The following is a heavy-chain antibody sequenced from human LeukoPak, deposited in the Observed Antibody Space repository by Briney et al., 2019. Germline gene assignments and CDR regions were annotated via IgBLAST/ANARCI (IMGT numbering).Heavy chain of an antibody. V-gene: IGHV1-8*01. D-gene: IGHD3-22*01. Sequence: ASVKVSCKASGYTFTSYDINWVRQATGQGLEWMGWMNPNSGNTGYAQKFQGRVTMTTNTSISTAYMELRSLRSDDTAVYYCARDSPQTDYYYDSSGYYPAGYWGQGTLVTVSS. J-gene: IGHJ4*02. CDR3: ARDSPQTDYYYDSSGYYPAGY. CDR2: MNPNSGNT. CDR1: GYTFTSYD.